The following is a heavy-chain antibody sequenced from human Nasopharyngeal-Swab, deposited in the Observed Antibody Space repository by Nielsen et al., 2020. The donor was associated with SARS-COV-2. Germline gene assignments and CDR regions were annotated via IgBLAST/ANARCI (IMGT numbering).Heavy chain of an antibody. V-gene: IGHV4-34*01. Sequence: SETLSLTCAVYGESFSGFFWTWVRQPPGKGLEWIGEINHSGSSIYNSSLKSRVTISVDTSKNQFSLNLKSVTAADAAVYYCARAGDSYRYLEYWGQGTRVTVSS. CDR1: GESFSGFF. CDR3: ARAGDSYRYLEY. D-gene: IGHD3-16*02. J-gene: IGHJ4*02. CDR2: INHSGSS.